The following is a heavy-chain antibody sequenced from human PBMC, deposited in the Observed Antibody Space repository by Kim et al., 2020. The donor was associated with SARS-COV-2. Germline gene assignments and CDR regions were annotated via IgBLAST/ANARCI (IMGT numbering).Heavy chain of an antibody. CDR1: GGTFSSYA. CDR2: IIPIFGTA. J-gene: IGHJ3*02. D-gene: IGHD6-13*01. V-gene: IGHV1-69*13. CDR3: ARDLGSSSWYPHAFDI. Sequence: SVKVSCKASGGTFSSYAISWVRQAPGQGLEWMGGIIPIFGTANYAQKFQGRVTITADESTSTAYMELSSLRSEDTAVYHCARDLGSSSWYPHAFDIWGQGTMVTVSS.